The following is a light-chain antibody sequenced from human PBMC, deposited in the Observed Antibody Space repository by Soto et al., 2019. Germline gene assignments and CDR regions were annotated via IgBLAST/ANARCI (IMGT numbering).Light chain of an antibody. V-gene: IGKV1-39*01. Sequence: DIQMTQSPSSLSSSVGDRVTITCRASQSIINNINWYQQKPGKAPNHLINRASTLQSGVPARFSGSGSGTDFTLTICRLQPEDFATYYCQQTYSTPLTFGPGTKVDIK. J-gene: IGKJ3*01. CDR3: QQTYSTPLT. CDR2: RAS. CDR1: QSIINN.